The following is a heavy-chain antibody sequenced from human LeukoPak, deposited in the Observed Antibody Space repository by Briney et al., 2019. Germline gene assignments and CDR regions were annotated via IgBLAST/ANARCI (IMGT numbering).Heavy chain of an antibody. Sequence: GGSLRLSCAASGFTFSSYWMSWVRQAPGKGLEWVATIKQDGSEKYYVGSVKGRFTISRDNAKNSLYLQMNNLRAEDTAVYYCVARDGGYGDYWGQGTLVTVSS. CDR1: GFTFSSYW. CDR3: VARDGGYGDY. J-gene: IGHJ4*02. CDR2: IKQDGSEK. D-gene: IGHD5-24*01. V-gene: IGHV3-7*03.